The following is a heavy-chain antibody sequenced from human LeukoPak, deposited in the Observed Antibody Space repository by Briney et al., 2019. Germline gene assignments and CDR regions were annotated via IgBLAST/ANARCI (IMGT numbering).Heavy chain of an antibody. CDR3: ASVEQLGNWFDP. J-gene: IGHJ5*02. CDR2: MNPNSGNT. D-gene: IGHD6-13*01. Sequence: ASVKVSCKASGYTFTSYDINWVRQATGQGLEWMGWMNPNSGNTGYAQKSQGRVTMTRNTSISTAYMELSSLRSEDTAVYYCASVEQLGNWFDPWGQGTLVTVSS. CDR1: GYTFTSYD. V-gene: IGHV1-8*01.